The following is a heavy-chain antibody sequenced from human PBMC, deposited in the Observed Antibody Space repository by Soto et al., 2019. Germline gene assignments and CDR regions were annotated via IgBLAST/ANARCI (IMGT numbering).Heavy chain of an antibody. CDR2: IKRDGSEK. D-gene: IGHD2-15*01. V-gene: IGHV3-7*03. J-gene: IGHJ4*02. Sequence: WGSLRLSCAASGFTFISYWISCVRHSPLKWREWVANIKRDGSEKYYVDSVKGRFTISRDNAKNSLYLQMNSLRAEDTAVYYCARDPLSYCSGGSCYSPFDYWGQGTLVTVSS. CDR3: ARDPLSYCSGGSCYSPFDY. CDR1: GFTFISYW.